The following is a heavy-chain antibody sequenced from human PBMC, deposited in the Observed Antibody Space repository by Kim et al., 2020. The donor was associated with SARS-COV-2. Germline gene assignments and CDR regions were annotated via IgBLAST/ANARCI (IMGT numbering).Heavy chain of an antibody. Sequence: SETLSLTCAVYGGSFSGYYWSWIRQPPGKGLEWIGEINHSGSTNYNPSLKSRVTISVDTSKNQFSLKLSSVTAADTAVYYCARFTPWRGSGSYSGEKNAFDIWGQGTMVTVSS. V-gene: IGHV4-34*01. CDR2: INHSGST. CDR3: ARFTPWRGSGSYSGEKNAFDI. D-gene: IGHD3-10*01. CDR1: GGSFSGYY. J-gene: IGHJ3*02.